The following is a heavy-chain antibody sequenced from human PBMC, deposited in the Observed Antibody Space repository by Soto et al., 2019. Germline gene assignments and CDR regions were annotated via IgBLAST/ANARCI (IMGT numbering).Heavy chain of an antibody. CDR3: ATSYGSGYRAFDY. D-gene: IGHD3-10*01. CDR1: GDTFSFYT. CDR2: VNPILSMS. Sequence: QVQLVQSGAELKKPGSSVKVSCKASGDTFSFYTINWVRQAPGLGLGWLGRVNPILSMSNYAQKFQGRVTMTADKPTSTAYMKLRSMRSEDTAFYYCATSYGSGYRAFDYWGQGALVTVS. J-gene: IGHJ4*02. V-gene: IGHV1-69*02.